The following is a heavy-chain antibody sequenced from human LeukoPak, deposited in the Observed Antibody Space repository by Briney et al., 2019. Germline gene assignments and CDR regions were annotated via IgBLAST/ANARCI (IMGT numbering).Heavy chain of an antibody. CDR1: GGSISSYY. CDR3: ARQLGYCAAGTCYFDS. CDR2: IYTSGST. V-gene: IGHV4-4*07. Sequence: SETLSLTCTVSGGSISSYYWSWIRQPAGKGLEWIGRIYTSGSTNYNPSLKSRVTMSVDTSKNQFSLKLSSVTAADTAMYYCARQLGYCAAGTCYFDSWGHGTQVTVSS. J-gene: IGHJ4*01. D-gene: IGHD2-8*02.